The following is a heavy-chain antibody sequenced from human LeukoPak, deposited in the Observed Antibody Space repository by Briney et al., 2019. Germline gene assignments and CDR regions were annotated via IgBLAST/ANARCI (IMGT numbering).Heavy chain of an antibody. D-gene: IGHD4-17*01. CDR2: IYYSGST. V-gene: IGHV4-39*01. CDR3: ARGRYGDYP. Sequence: PSETLSLTCTVSGGSISSSSYYWGWIRQPPGKGLEWIGSIYYSGSTYYNPSLKSRVTISVDTSKNQFSLKLSSVTAADTAVYYCARGRYGDYPWGQGTLVTVSS. CDR1: GGSISSSSYY. J-gene: IGHJ5*02.